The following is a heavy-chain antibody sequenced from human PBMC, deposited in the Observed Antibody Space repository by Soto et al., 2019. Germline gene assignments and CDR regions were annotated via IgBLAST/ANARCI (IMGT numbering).Heavy chain of an antibody. CDR2: IIPIPGTA. CDR3: ARSQGSSTSLEIYYYYYYGMDV. D-gene: IGHD2-2*01. J-gene: IGHJ6*02. V-gene: IGHV1-69*01. CDR1: GGTFGSYA. Sequence: QVQLVQSGAEVKKPGSSVKVSCKASGGTFGSYAISWVRQDPGQGLEWMGGIIPIPGTANYAQKFQGRVTIAADESTSTAYMELSSLRSEDTAVYYCARSQGSSTSLEIYYYYYYGMDVWGQGNTVTVSS.